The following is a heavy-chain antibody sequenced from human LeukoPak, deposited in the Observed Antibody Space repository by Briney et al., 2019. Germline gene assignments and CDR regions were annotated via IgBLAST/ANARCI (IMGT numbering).Heavy chain of an antibody. CDR2: IYYSGST. V-gene: IGHV4-61*01. J-gene: IGHJ4*02. CDR1: VGSVSRGSYY. CDR3: ARGTRGYSYGYVAY. Sequence: SETLSLMCTFSVGSVSRGSYYWSWIRQPPGKGLEGNGHIYYSGSTSYNPSLKSRVTISVDTSKHQFSLKLNSVTAADTAAYYCARGTRGYSYGYVAYWGQGTLVTVSS. D-gene: IGHD5-18*01.